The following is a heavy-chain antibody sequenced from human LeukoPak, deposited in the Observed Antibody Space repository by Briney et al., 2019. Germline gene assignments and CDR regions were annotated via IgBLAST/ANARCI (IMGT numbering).Heavy chain of an antibody. J-gene: IGHJ4*02. CDR1: GRSVSSGNYY. D-gene: IGHD4-17*01. CDR3: ARDRTDGDSDY. Sequence: SETLSLTSTVSGRSVSSGNYYWSWIRQPPGKGLEWIGYIYYSGSTNYNPSLKSRVTISVDTSKNQFTLKLSSVTAADTAVYYCARDRTDGDSDYWGQGTLVTVSS. CDR2: IYYSGST. V-gene: IGHV4-61*01.